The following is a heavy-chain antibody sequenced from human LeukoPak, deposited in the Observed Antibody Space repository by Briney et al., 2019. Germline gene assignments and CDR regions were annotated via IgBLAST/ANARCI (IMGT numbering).Heavy chain of an antibody. V-gene: IGHV3-23*01. CDR3: AKDPMVRGATYDY. D-gene: IGHD3-10*01. CDR1: GFTFSSYA. Sequence: GGSLRLSCAASGFTFSSYAMTWVRQAPGKGLECFSAIGDSGRNTYYADSVRGRFTISRDNSKNTLYLQMNSLRAEDTAIYYCAKDPMVRGATYDYWGQGTLVTVSS. CDR2: IGDSGRNT. J-gene: IGHJ4*02.